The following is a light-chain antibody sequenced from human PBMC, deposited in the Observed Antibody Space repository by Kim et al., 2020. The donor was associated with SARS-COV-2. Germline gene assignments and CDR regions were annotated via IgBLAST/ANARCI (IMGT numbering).Light chain of an antibody. V-gene: IGLV3-19*01. CDR3: NSGDISGNSLL. CDR2: GKS. CDR1: SLGRNY. J-gene: IGLJ3*02. Sequence: ARGQTVGITCQGDSLGRNYASWYQQMPGQAPILVTYGKSKRPSGIPDRFSGSSSGDTASLTITGAQAEDEADYYCNSGDISGNSLLFGGGTQLTVL.